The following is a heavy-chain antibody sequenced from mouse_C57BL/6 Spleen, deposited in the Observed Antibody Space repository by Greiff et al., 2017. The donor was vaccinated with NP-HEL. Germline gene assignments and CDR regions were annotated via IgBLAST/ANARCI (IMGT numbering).Heavy chain of an antibody. CDR2: IYPGDGDT. CDR3: AREAYYGSSYAMDY. V-gene: IGHV1-82*01. J-gene: IGHJ4*01. Sequence: QVQLQQSGPELAKPGASVKISCKASGYAFSSSWMNWVKQRPGKGLEWIGRIYPGDGDTNYNGKFKGKATLTADKSSSTAYMQLSSLTSEDSAVYFCAREAYYGSSYAMDYWGQGTSVTVSS. D-gene: IGHD1-1*01. CDR1: GYAFSSSW.